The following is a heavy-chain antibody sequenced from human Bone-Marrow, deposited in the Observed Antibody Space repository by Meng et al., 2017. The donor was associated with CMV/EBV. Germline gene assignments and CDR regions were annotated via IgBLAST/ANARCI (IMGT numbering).Heavy chain of an antibody. CDR2: IYSGGST. Sequence: GESLKISCAASGFTFSNYAMNWVRQAPGKGLEWVSVIYSGGSTYYADSVKGRFTVSRDNSKNTLYLQMNSLRAEDTAVYYCAREFISGRSSSWYPYYYYGMDVWRQGTTVTVSS. J-gene: IGHJ6*02. CDR3: AREFISGRSSSWYPYYYYGMDV. CDR1: GFTFSNYA. D-gene: IGHD6-13*01. V-gene: IGHV3-53*01.